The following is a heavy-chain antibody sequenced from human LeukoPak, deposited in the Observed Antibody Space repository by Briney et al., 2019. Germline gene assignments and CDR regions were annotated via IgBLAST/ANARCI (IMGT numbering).Heavy chain of an antibody. CDR3: ARVGKMATSPFYYFDY. CDR1: GYTFTSYA. Sequence: GASVKVSCKASGYTFTSYAISWVRQAPGQGLEWMGGIIPIFGTANYAQKFQGRVTITADKSTSTAYMELSSLRSEDTAVYYCARVGKMATSPFYYFDYWGQGTLVTVSS. D-gene: IGHD5-24*01. CDR2: IIPIFGTA. J-gene: IGHJ4*02. V-gene: IGHV1-69*06.